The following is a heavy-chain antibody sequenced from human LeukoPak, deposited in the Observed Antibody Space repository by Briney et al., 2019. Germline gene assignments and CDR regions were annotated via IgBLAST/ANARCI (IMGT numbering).Heavy chain of an antibody. CDR3: ASHKDYGGYFHFDS. J-gene: IGHJ4*02. V-gene: IGHV4-39*01. Sequence: PSETLSLTCTVSGGSISSSSYYWGWIRQPPGKGLEWIGSIYYSGSTYYNPSLKSRVTISVDTSKNQFSLKLSSVTAADTAVYYCASHKDYGGYFHFDSWGQGTLVTVSS. CDR2: IYYSGST. D-gene: IGHD4-17*01. CDR1: GGSISSSSYY.